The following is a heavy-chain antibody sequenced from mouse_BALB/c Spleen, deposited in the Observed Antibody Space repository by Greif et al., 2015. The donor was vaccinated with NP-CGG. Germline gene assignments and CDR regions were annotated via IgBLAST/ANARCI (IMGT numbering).Heavy chain of an antibody. J-gene: IGHJ2*01. D-gene: IGHD2-4*01. CDR1: GYTFTSSW. V-gene: IGHV1S130*01. CDR3: AKSGDYDNSFDY. CDR2: IHPNSGNI. Sequence: QVQLKESGSVLVRPGASVKLSCKASGYTFTSSWMHWAKQRPGQGLEWIGEIHPNSGNINYNEKFKGKATLTVDTSSSTAYVDLSSLTSEDSAVYYRAKSGDYDNSFDYWGQGTTLTVSS.